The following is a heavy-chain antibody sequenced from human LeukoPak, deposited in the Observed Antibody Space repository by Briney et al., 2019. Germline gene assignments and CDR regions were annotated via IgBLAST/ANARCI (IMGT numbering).Heavy chain of an antibody. CDR2: IYYSGST. D-gene: IGHD6-13*01. V-gene: IGHV4-59*01. CDR1: GGSISSYY. CDR3: ARAGGVYERSSWYLDWFDP. J-gene: IGHJ5*02. Sequence: SETLSLTCTVSGGSISSYYWSWIRQPRGKGLEWIGYIYYSGSTNYNPSLKSRVTISVDTSKNQFSLKLSSVTAADTAVYYCARAGGVYERSSWYLDWFDPWGQGTLVTVSS.